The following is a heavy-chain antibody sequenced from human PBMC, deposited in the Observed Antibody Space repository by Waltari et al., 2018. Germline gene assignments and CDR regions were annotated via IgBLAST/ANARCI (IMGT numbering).Heavy chain of an antibody. J-gene: IGHJ2*01. CDR1: GYTFTSYY. V-gene: IGHV1-46*01. CDR2: INPSGGST. D-gene: IGHD1-26*01. Sequence: QVQLVQSGAEVKKPGASVKVSCKASGYTFTSYYMHWVRQAPGQGLEWMGIINPSGGSTSYAQKFQGRVTMTRDTSTSTVYMGLSSLRSEDTAVYYCAREGQVGATSGWYFDLWGRGTLVTVSS. CDR3: AREGQVGATSGWYFDL.